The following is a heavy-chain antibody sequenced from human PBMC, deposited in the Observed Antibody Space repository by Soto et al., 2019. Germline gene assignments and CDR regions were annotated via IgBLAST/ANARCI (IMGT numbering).Heavy chain of an antibody. CDR3: ARLYSSSWYGDY. V-gene: IGHV4-39*01. CDR1: GGSISSSSYY. CDR2: IYYSGST. D-gene: IGHD6-13*01. Sequence: QLQLQESGPGLVKPSETLSLTCTVSGGSISSSSYYWGCIRQPPGKGLEWIGSIYYSGSTYYNPSLKSRVTISVDTSKNQFSLKLSSVTAADTAVYYCARLYSSSWYGDYWGQGTLVTVSS. J-gene: IGHJ4*02.